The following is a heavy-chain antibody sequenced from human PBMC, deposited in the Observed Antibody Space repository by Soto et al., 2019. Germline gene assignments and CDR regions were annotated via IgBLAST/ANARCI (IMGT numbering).Heavy chain of an antibody. D-gene: IGHD3-10*01. CDR3: AKDQRLSLGLVASRSYDH. CDR2: ISSGGST. J-gene: IGHJ4*02. V-gene: IGHV3-23*01. CDR1: GFTFSTYK. Sequence: GGSLRLSCAASGFTFSTYKMNWVRQAPGKGLEWVSYISSGGSTYYADSVKGRLTISRDNSKNTLYLQMNSLRAEDTAIYYCAKDQRLSLGLVASRSYDHWGPGTLVTVSS.